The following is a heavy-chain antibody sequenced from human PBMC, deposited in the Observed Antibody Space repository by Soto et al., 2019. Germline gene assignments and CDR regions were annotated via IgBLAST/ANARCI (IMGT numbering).Heavy chain of an antibody. CDR2: IIPIFGTA. V-gene: IGHV1-69*06. CDR1: GGTFSSYA. Sequence: QVQLVQSGAEVKKPGSSVKVSCKASGGTFSSYAISWVRQAPGQGLEWMGGIIPIFGTANYAQKFQGRVTITADNSTSTAYMELSSLRSEDTAVYYCAREGSSGWDDGFWYFDYWGQGTLVTVSS. CDR3: AREGSSGWDDGFWYFDY. D-gene: IGHD6-19*01. J-gene: IGHJ4*02.